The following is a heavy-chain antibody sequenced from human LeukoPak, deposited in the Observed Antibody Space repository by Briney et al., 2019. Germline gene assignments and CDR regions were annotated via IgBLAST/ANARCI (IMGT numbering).Heavy chain of an antibody. Sequence: GRSLRLSCAASGFTFRDYAMHWVRQAPGKGLEWVAVISYDGSNKYYADSVKGRFTISRDNSKNTLYLQMNSLRAEDTAVYYCARQRVSSGWYFDYWGQGTLDTVSS. J-gene: IGHJ4*02. D-gene: IGHD6-19*01. CDR1: GFTFRDYA. CDR3: ARQRVSSGWYFDY. V-gene: IGHV3-30-3*01. CDR2: ISYDGSNK.